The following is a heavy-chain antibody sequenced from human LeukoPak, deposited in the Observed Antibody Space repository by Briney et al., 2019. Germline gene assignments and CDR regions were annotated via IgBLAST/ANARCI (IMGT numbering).Heavy chain of an antibody. J-gene: IGHJ4*02. CDR3: ARGGNWGGIDY. CDR1: GFTFSDYA. CDR2: IAISGGRT. V-gene: IGHV3-23*01. Sequence: GGSLRLSCAASGFTFSDYAMTWVRQAPGKGLQWISGIAISGGRTYYADSVKGRFTLSRDDSKNTLYLQMNSLRAEDTAVYYCARGGNWGGIDYWGQGTLVTVSS. D-gene: IGHD7-27*01.